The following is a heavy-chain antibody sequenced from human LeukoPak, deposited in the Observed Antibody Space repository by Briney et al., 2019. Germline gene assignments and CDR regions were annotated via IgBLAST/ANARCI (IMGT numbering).Heavy chain of an antibody. CDR2: ISYDGSNK. Sequence: PGGSLRLSCAASGFTFSSYGMHWVRQAPGKGLEWVAVISYDGSNKYYADSVKGRFTISRDNSKNTLYLQMNSLRAEDTAVYYCAKDSHSSGWSYVDYWGQGTLVTVSS. D-gene: IGHD6-19*01. J-gene: IGHJ4*02. V-gene: IGHV3-30*18. CDR3: AKDSHSSGWSYVDY. CDR1: GFTFSSYG.